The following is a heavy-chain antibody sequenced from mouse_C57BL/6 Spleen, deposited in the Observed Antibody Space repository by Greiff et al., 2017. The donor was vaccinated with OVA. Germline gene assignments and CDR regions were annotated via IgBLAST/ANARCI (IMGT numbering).Heavy chain of an antibody. Sequence: EVKLVESGGGLVQPKGSLKLSCAASGFSFNTYAMNWVRQAPGKGLEWVARIRSNSNNYATYYADSVKDRFTISRDDSESMLYLQMNNVKTEDTAMYYCVSYLYAMDYWGQGTSVTVSS. V-gene: IGHV10-1*01. CDR3: VSYLYAMDY. CDR1: GFSFNTYA. CDR2: IRSNSNNYAT. J-gene: IGHJ4*01.